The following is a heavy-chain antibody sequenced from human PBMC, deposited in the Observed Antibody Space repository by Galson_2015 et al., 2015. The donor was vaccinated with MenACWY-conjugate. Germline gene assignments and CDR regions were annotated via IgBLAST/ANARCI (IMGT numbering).Heavy chain of an antibody. CDR1: GGSFSGYY. Sequence: ETLSLTCAVYGGSFSGYYWSWIRQPPGKGLEWIGEINESGTTNYNPSLKTRVTISVDTSKNQFSLKLNAVTAADTAIYYCARETSGTYFAVDYWGRGTLVTVSS. D-gene: IGHD1-26*01. CDR2: INESGTT. V-gene: IGHV4-34*01. CDR3: ARETSGTYFAVDY. J-gene: IGHJ4*02.